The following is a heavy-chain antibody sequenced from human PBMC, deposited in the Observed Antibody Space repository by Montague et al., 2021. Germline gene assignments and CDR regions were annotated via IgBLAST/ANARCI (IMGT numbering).Heavy chain of an antibody. CDR1: GGSISSYY. Sequence: SETLSLTCTVSGGSISSYYWSWIRQPPGKGLEWIGYIYNSGRTNYNPSLKSRVTISVDASTNQFSLKLSSVTAADTAVYYCARDVYSSGWSGYGMDVWGQGTTVTVSS. V-gene: IGHV4-59*01. J-gene: IGHJ6*02. CDR3: ARDVYSSGWSGYGMDV. CDR2: IYNSGRT. D-gene: IGHD6-19*01.